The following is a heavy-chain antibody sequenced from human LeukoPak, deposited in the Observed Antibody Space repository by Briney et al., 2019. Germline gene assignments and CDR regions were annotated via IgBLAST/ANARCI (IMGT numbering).Heavy chain of an antibody. V-gene: IGHV3-23*01. CDR2: ISGSGGST. CDR1: GFTFSSYA. Sequence: PGGSLRLSCAASGFTFSSYAMSWVRQAPGKGLAWVSAISGSGGSTYYADSVKGRFTISRDNSKSTLYLQMNSLRAEDTAVYYCAKDWPRGYSLGWFDPWGQGTLVTVSS. J-gene: IGHJ5*02. D-gene: IGHD5-18*01. CDR3: AKDWPRGYSLGWFDP.